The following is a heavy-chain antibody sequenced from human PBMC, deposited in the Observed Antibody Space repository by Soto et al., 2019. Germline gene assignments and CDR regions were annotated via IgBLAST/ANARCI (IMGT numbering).Heavy chain of an antibody. Sequence: QVQLQESGPGLVKPSETLSLTCTVSGGSISSYYWSWIRQPPGKGLEWIGFISYSASTNYNPSLKRRVTISIDTSKNQFSLMLSSVTAADTAVYYCARAWSGYSGYRRWPLFDYWGQGTLVTVSS. CDR1: GGSISSYY. CDR2: ISYSAST. V-gene: IGHV4-59*01. J-gene: IGHJ4*02. D-gene: IGHD5-12*01. CDR3: ARAWSGYSGYRRWPLFDY.